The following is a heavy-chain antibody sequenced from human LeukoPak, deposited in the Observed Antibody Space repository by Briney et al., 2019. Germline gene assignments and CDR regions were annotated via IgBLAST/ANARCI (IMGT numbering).Heavy chain of an antibody. Sequence: ATVKVSCKTSEDIFSSYTISWVRQAPGQGLQWMGRIIPIIRQTKYSQKFQGRVTITADKSTSTVYMDLSGLTSDDTALYFCARGLNSGMTDYWGQGTLVTVSS. J-gene: IGHJ4*02. CDR1: EDIFSSYT. V-gene: IGHV1-69*08. CDR3: ARGLNSGMTDY. D-gene: IGHD1-26*01. CDR2: IIPIIRQT.